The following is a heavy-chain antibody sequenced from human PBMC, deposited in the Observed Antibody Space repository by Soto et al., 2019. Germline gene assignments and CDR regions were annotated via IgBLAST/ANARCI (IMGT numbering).Heavy chain of an antibody. CDR1: GGSISTYC. J-gene: IGHJ4*02. V-gene: IGHV4-59*01. Sequence: SETLSRTCTVSGGSISTYCWSWIRQPAGEGLEWIGYINYSGRTNYNPSLKSRVTMSLDTSKTQFSLKLRSVTAADTALFYCARYAGSSWFDYWGQGTMVTVSS. D-gene: IGHD6-13*01. CDR3: ARYAGSSWFDY. CDR2: INYSGRT.